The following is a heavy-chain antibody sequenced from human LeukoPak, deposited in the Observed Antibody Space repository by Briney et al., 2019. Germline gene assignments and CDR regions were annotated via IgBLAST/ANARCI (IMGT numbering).Heavy chain of an antibody. CDR3: ARPLSPGYYGSGTPYGMDV. J-gene: IGHJ6*02. CDR2: IIPIFGTA. D-gene: IGHD3-10*01. V-gene: IGHV1-69*13. Sequence: SVKVSCKASGGTFISYAISWVRQAPGQGLEWMGGIIPIFGTANYAQKFQGRVTITADESTSTAYMELSSLRSEDTAVYYCARPLSPGYYGSGTPYGMDVWGQGTTVTVSS. CDR1: GGTFISYA.